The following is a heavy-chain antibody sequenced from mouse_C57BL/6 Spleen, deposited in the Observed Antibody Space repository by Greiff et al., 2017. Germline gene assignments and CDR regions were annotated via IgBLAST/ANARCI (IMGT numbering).Heavy chain of an antibody. Sequence: EVQLQESGGGLVQPGGSMKLSCVASGFTFSNYWMNWVRQSPEKGLEWVAQIRLKSDNYATHYAESVKGRFTISRDDSKSSVYLQMNNLRAEDTGIYYCTNYYGSSYDYAMDYWGQGTSVTVSS. CDR1: GFTFSNYW. J-gene: IGHJ4*01. CDR3: TNYYGSSYDYAMDY. CDR2: IRLKSDNYAT. V-gene: IGHV6-3*01. D-gene: IGHD1-1*01.